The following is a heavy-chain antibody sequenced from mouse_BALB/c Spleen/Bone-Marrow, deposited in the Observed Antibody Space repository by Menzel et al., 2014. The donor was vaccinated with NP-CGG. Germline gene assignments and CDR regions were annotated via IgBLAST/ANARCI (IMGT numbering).Heavy chain of an antibody. Sequence: QVQLQQSGAELVKPGALVKLSCKASGYTFTSYWMHWVKQRPGQGLEWIGEIDPSDSYTNYNQKFKGKATLTVDKSSSTAYMQLSSLTSEDSAVYYCARDSITTVVATDYWGQGTTLTVSS. CDR2: IDPSDSYT. CDR3: ARDSITTVVATDY. V-gene: IGHV1-69*02. D-gene: IGHD1-1*01. CDR1: GYTFTSYW. J-gene: IGHJ2*01.